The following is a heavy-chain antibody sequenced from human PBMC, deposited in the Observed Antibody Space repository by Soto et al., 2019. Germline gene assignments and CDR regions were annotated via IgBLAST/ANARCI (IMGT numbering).Heavy chain of an antibody. V-gene: IGHV4-31*03. CDR3: ARSTEATVTAFAY. CDR1: GDSISSGGYY. Sequence: QVQLQESGPGLVKPSQTLSLTCTVSGDSISSGGYYWSWIRQHPGKGLEWIGDIYYTGSTFYNPSPQSRVTISVDTSKNQFSLKLSSVTAADPAVYYCARSTEATVTAFAYWGQGTLVTVSS. CDR2: IYYTGST. J-gene: IGHJ4*02. D-gene: IGHD4-17*01.